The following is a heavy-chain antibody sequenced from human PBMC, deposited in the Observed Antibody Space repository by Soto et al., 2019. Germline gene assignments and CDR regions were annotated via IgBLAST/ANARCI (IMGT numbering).Heavy chain of an antibody. CDR3: ARDGSGFHWYFDV. CDR1: GDSVSSVTAT. J-gene: IGHJ2*01. V-gene: IGHV6-1*01. Sequence: QVQLQQSGPGLVKPSQTLSLMCDISGDSVSSVTATWSWIRQSPSRGLGWLGRTYYRSKWYYDYEVSVKSRIVSTPDTSKNQLTLDLNSVTPEDTAVYFCARDGSGFHWYFDVWGRGTLVTVSS. D-gene: IGHD6-19*01. CDR2: TYYRSKWYY.